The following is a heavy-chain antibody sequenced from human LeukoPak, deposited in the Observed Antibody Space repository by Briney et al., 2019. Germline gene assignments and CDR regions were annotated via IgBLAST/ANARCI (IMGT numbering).Heavy chain of an antibody. CDR1: GFSFSSYW. D-gene: IGHD1-26*01. CDR3: AKDRSGSSSDPIDY. CDR2: IKQDGSDK. J-gene: IGHJ4*02. V-gene: IGHV3-7*01. Sequence: GGSLRLSCAASGFSFSSYWMSWVRQAPGKGLEWVANIKQDGSDKYSVDSVKGRFTISRDSAKNSLYLQMNSLRAEGTAVYYCAKDRSGSSSDPIDYWGQGTLVTVSS.